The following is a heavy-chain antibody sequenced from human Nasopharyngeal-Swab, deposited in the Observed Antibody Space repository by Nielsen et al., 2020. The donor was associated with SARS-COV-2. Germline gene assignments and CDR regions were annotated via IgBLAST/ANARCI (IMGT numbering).Heavy chain of an antibody. J-gene: IGHJ6*03. Sequence: GESLKISCAASAFTFSRFDMHWVRQVMGKGLEWVSAIGTAGDTYYPRSMKGRFTISRGDAENILYLQMNSLRAEDTAVYYCTRTLSASYMDVWGKGTTVTVSS. V-gene: IGHV3-13*01. CDR3: TRTLSASYMDV. CDR1: AFTFSRFD. CDR2: IGTAGDT.